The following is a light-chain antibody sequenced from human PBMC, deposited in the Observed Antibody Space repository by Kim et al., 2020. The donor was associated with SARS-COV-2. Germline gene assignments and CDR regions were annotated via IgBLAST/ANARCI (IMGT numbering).Light chain of an antibody. CDR1: NNKVGNQG. V-gene: IGLV10-54*04. Sequence: TATLTCTGNNNKVGNQGAAWLQQHQGHPPKLLSYRNNNRPSGISERFSASRSGDTASLTITGLQPEDETDYYCSAWDSSLNVWVFGGGTQLTVL. J-gene: IGLJ3*02. CDR2: RNN. CDR3: SAWDSSLNVWV.